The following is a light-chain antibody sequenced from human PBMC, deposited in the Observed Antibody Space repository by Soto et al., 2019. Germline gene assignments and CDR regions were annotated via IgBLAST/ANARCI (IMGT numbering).Light chain of an antibody. CDR1: SSDVGNYKY. CDR2: EVS. J-gene: IGLJ1*01. Sequence: QSVLSQPASVSGSPGHSITISCTGTSSDVGNYKYVSWYQQHPGKAPKLMIYEVSNRPSGVSNRFSGSKSGNTASLTISGLQAEDETDYYCFSYTSSGTYVCGTGTKVTVL. CDR3: FSYTSSGTYV. V-gene: IGLV2-14*01.